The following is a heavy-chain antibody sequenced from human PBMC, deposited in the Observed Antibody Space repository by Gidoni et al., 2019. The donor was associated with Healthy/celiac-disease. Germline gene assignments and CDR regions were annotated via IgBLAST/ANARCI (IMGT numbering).Heavy chain of an antibody. J-gene: IGHJ4*02. Sequence: QVQLVQSGAEVKKPGASVKVSCTASGYTFTGYYMHWVRQAPGQGLEWMGRINPNSGGTNDAQKFQGRVTMTRDTSISTAYMELSRLRSDDTAVYYCARDLVARVVSSHFDYWGQGTLVTVSS. CDR1: GYTFTGYY. CDR3: ARDLVARVVSSHFDY. D-gene: IGHD2-15*01. V-gene: IGHV1-2*06. CDR2: INPNSGGT.